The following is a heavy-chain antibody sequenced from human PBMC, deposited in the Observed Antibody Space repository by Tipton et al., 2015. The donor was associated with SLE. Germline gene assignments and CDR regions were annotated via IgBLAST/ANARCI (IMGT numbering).Heavy chain of an antibody. CDR1: GGSFSGYY. D-gene: IGHD7-27*01. V-gene: IGHV4-34*01. J-gene: IGHJ4*02. CDR2: IYYSGST. Sequence: TLSLTCAVYGGSFSGYYWSWISQPPGKGLEWIGYIYYSGSTYYNPSLKSRVTISVDTSKNQFSLKLSSVTAADTAVYYCARVNGELGISDYWGQGTLVTVSS. CDR3: ARVNGELGISDY.